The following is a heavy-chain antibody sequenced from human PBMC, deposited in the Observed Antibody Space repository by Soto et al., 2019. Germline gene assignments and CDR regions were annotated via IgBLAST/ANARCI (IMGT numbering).Heavy chain of an antibody. CDR3: ARDIPYYYDIVNGYPDY. CDR2: ISYDGSNK. J-gene: IGHJ4*02. D-gene: IGHD3-9*01. Sequence: GGSLRLSCAASGFTFSSYAMHWVRQAPGKGLEWVAVISYDGSNKYYADSVKGRFTISRDNSKNTLYLQMNSLRAEDTAVYYCARDIPYYYDIVNGYPDYWGQGT. CDR1: GFTFSSYA. V-gene: IGHV3-30-3*01.